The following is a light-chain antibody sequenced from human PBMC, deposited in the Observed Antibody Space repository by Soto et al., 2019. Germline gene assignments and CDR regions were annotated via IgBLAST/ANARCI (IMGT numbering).Light chain of an antibody. Sequence: QSALTQPASVSGSPGQSITISCTGTSSDIGGYNYVSWYQQHPGKTPKLMIYGVTNRPSGVSNRFSGSKSGSTASLTISGLQAEDEADYYCSSYTASSTLEFGGGTKVTVL. CDR1: SSDIGGYNY. CDR3: SSYTASSTLE. J-gene: IGLJ2*01. V-gene: IGLV2-14*01. CDR2: GVT.